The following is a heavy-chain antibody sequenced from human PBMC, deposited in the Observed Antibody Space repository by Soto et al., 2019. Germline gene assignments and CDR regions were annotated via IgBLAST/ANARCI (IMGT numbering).Heavy chain of an antibody. CDR3: ASPPLSGSYYYVFDY. CDR1: GGTFSSYA. Sequence: QVQLVQSGAEVKKPGSSVKVSCKASGGTFSSYAISWVRQAPGQGLERMGGTIPIFGTANYAQKSQGRVTITADESTGTAYMELGSLRSEATAVYYCASPPLSGSYYYVFDYWGQGTLVTVSS. CDR2: TIPIFGTA. J-gene: IGHJ4*02. D-gene: IGHD1-26*01. V-gene: IGHV1-69*01.